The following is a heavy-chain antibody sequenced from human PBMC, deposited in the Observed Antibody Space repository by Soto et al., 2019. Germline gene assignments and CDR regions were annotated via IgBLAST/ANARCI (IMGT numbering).Heavy chain of an antibody. V-gene: IGHV1-8*01. D-gene: IGHD6-13*01. J-gene: IGHJ5*02. CDR1: GYTFTSYD. Sequence: ASVQVSCKASGYTFTSYDINWVRQATGQGLEWMGWMNPNSGNTGYAQKFQGRVTMTRNTSISTAYMDLSSLRSEDTAVYYCARERSAAGTGWFDPWGQGTLVTVSS. CDR3: ARERSAAGTGWFDP. CDR2: MNPNSGNT.